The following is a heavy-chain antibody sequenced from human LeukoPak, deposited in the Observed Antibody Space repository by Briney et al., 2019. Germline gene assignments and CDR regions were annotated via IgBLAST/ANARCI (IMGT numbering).Heavy chain of an antibody. CDR1: RFTPDGHA. J-gene: IGHJ6*02. Sequence: GGSLRLSCTASRFTPDGHALHWVRQAPGEGLEWVAGIYWNNGVVDYADSVKGRFTISRDIAKRSVYLQMDGLRTEDTALYYCTSDLQPGGADVWGPGTTVTVSS. CDR3: TSDLQPGGADV. V-gene: IGHV3-9*02. CDR2: IYWNNGVV. D-gene: IGHD3-16*01.